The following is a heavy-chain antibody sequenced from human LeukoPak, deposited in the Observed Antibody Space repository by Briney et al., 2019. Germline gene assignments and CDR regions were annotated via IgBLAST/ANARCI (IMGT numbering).Heavy chain of an antibody. CDR3: AREGYCSSTSCYGGAFDI. CDR2: IYSGGST. CDR1: GFTVSSNY. V-gene: IGHV3-53*01. D-gene: IGHD2-2*01. Sequence: PGGSLRLSCAASGFTVSSNYMSWVRQAPGKGLEWVSVIYSGGSTYYADSVKGRFTISGDNSKNTLYLQMNSLRAEDTAVYYCAREGYCSSTSCYGGAFDIWGQGTMVTVSS. J-gene: IGHJ3*02.